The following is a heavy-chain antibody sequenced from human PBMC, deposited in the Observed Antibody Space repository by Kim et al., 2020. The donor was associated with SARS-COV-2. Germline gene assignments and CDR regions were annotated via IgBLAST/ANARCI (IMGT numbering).Heavy chain of an antibody. CDR1: GFTFSSYS. J-gene: IGHJ4*02. Sequence: GGSLRLSCAASGFTFSSYSMNWVRQAPGKGLEWVSYISSSSTIYYADSVKGRFTISRDNAKNSLYLQMNSLRDEDTAVYYCARDEVGGSSGSDYWGQGTLVTVSS. CDR3: ARDEVGGSSGSDY. V-gene: IGHV3-48*02. CDR2: ISSSSTI. D-gene: IGHD6-19*01.